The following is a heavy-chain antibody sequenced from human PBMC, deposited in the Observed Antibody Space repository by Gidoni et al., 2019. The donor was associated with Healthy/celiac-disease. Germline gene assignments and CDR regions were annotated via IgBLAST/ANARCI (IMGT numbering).Heavy chain of an antibody. Sequence: QVQLVQSGAEVKKPGSSVKVSCKASGGTFSSYAISWVRQAPGQGLEWMGGIIPIFGTANYAQKFQGRVTITADESTSTAYMELSSLRSEDTAVYYCAREYCSSTSCYKGGAFDIWGQGTMVTVSS. CDR3: AREYCSSTSCYKGGAFDI. CDR2: IIPIFGTA. J-gene: IGHJ3*02. CDR1: GGTFSSYA. V-gene: IGHV1-69*01. D-gene: IGHD2-2*02.